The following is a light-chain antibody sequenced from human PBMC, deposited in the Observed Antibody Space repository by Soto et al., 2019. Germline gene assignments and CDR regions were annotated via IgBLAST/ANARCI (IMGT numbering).Light chain of an antibody. CDR1: QSVSRNN. J-gene: IGKJ2*01. CDR3: QQYDRPPYS. CDR2: GAS. Sequence: EIVVTQSPGTLSLSPGERGTLSCRASQSVSRNNLAWYQQRPGQPPRLFIYGASSRAPCIPDRFSGSGSGTDFTLTISRLEPEDSAVYFCQQYDRPPYSFGQGTKLEIK. V-gene: IGKV3-20*01.